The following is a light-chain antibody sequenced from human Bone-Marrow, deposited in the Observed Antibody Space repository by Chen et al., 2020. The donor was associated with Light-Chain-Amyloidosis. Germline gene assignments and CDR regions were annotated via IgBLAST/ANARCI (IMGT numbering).Light chain of an antibody. CDR3: QVWVRSSDRPV. CDR2: DDS. V-gene: IGLV3-21*02. Sequence: SYVPTQPSAVSVAPGQTATIACGGNNIGSTSVHWYQQTPGQAPLLVVYDDSDRPSGIPERLSGSNSGNTATLTISRVEAGDEADYYCQVWVRSSDRPVFGGGTKLTVL. CDR1: NIGSTS. J-gene: IGLJ3*02.